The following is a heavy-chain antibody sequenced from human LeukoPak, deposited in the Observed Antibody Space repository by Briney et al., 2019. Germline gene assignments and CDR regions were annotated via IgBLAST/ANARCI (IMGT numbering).Heavy chain of an antibody. Sequence: GVSETLSCGASVFTLSDYYKRWMPQSPGKGLVGVSYISSSGSTIYYADSVKGRFTISRDNAKNSLYLQMYSVRAEDTAVYYCARDKYYARASYGMDVWGQGTTVTVSS. CDR3: ARDKYYARASYGMDV. CDR2: ISSSGSTI. V-gene: IGHV3-11*01. J-gene: IGHJ6*02. D-gene: IGHD1-26*01. CDR1: VFTLSDYY.